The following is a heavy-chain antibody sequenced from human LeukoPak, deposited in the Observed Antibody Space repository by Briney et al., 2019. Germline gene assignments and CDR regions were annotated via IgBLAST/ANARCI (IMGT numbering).Heavy chain of an antibody. V-gene: IGHV3-48*04. CDR3: ARDLGAVDY. Sequence: GGSLRLSCAASGFTFSSYSMNWVRQAPGKGLEWVSYISSSSSTIYYADSVKGRFTISRDNAKNSLYLQMNSLRAEDTAVYYCARDLGAVDYWGQGTLATVSS. CDR2: ISSSSSTI. D-gene: IGHD3-16*01. CDR1: GFTFSSYS. J-gene: IGHJ4*02.